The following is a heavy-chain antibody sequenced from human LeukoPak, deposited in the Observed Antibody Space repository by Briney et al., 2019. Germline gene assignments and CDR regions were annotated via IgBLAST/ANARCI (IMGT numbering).Heavy chain of an antibody. CDR1: GFTFSNAW. CDR2: IKSKTDGGTT. V-gene: IGHV3-15*01. J-gene: IGHJ4*02. D-gene: IGHD6-13*01. Sequence: PGGSLRLSCAASGFTFSNAWMSWVRQAPGKGLEWVGRIKSKTDGGTTDYAAPVKGRFTISRDDSKNTLYLQMNSLKTEDTAVYYCTTEFYSSSWEDYWGQGTLVTVSS. CDR3: TTEFYSSSWEDY.